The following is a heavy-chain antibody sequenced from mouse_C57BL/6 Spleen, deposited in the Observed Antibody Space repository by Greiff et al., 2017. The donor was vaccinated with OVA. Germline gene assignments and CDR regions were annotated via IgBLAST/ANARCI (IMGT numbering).Heavy chain of an antibody. J-gene: IGHJ2*01. CDR1: GYTFTDHT. CDR3: ARRRGDRYFDY. CDR2: IYPRDGST. Sequence: VQLQESDAELVKPGASVKISCKVSGYTFTDHTIHWMKQRPGQGLEWIGDIYPRDGSTKYNEKFKGKATLTADKSSSTAYMQLNSLTSEVSADYFCARRRGDRYFDYWGQGTTLTVSS. D-gene: IGHD3-3*01. V-gene: IGHV1-78*01.